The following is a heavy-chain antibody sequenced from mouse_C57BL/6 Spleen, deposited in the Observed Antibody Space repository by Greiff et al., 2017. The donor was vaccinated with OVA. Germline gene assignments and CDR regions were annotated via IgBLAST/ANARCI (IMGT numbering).Heavy chain of an antibody. D-gene: IGHD2-4*01. CDR3: ARHGDYDCCDC. Sequence: EVMLVESGGGLVQPGGSLKLSCAASGFTFSDYGMAWVRQAPRKGPEWVAFISNLAYSIYYADTVTGRFTLSRENAKNTLYLEMSSLRSEDTAMYYCARHGDYDCCDCWGQGTTLTVSS. CDR1: GFTFSDYG. J-gene: IGHJ2*01. CDR2: ISNLAYSI. V-gene: IGHV5-15*01.